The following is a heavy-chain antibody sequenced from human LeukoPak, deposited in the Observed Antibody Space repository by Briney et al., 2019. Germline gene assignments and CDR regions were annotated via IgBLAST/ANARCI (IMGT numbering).Heavy chain of an antibody. D-gene: IGHD5/OR15-5a*01. CDR1: GFTFSSYS. Sequence: KPAGSLRLSCAASGFTFSSYSMNWVRQAPGKGLEWVSYISSSGSTIYYADSVKGRFTISRDNAKSSLYLQMNSLRDEDTALYYCARDVFYAFDIWGLGTVVTVSS. V-gene: IGHV3-48*02. J-gene: IGHJ3*02. CDR2: ISSSGSTI. CDR3: ARDVFYAFDI.